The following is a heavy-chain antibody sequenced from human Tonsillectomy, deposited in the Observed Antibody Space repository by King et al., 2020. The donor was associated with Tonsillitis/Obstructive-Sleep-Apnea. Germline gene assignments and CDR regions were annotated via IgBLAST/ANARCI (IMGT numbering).Heavy chain of an antibody. CDR1: GYTFTSYA. D-gene: IGHD2-15*01. J-gene: IGHJ4*02. CDR3: ARRYCSGGSCYLYYFDY. V-gene: IGHV7-4-1*02. Sequence: QLVQSGSELKKPGASVKVSCKASGYTFTSYAMNWVRQAPGQGLEWMGWINTNTWNPTYAQGFTGRFVFSLDTSVSTAYLQISSLKAEDTAVYYCARRYCSGGSCYLYYFDYWGQGTLVTVSS. CDR2: INTNTWNP.